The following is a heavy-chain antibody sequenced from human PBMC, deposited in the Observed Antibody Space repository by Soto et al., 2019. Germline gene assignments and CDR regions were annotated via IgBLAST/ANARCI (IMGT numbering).Heavy chain of an antibody. CDR3: AKRRGAGGHFDY. Sequence: VGSLRLCCAASGFTFSTYAMGWVRQAPGKGLEWVSVVSSGGGTHYADSVKGRFTVSRDNSKNTLSLQMNSLRADDTAVYYCAKRRGAGGHFDYWGQGALVTVSS. D-gene: IGHD2-15*01. V-gene: IGHV3-23*01. CDR1: GFTFSTYA. CDR2: VSSGGGT. J-gene: IGHJ4*02.